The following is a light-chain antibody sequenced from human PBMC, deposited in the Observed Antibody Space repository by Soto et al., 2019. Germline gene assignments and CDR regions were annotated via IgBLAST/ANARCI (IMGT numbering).Light chain of an antibody. V-gene: IGKV1-5*03. J-gene: IGKJ2*01. CDR1: QSISSW. CDR3: QQYSSYSPYT. CDR2: TAS. Sequence: DIQMTQSPSTLSASVGDRVTITCRASQSISSWLAWYQQKPGKAPKLLIYTASNLESGVPSRFSGSGSGTEFTLTISSLQPDDFATYYCQQYSSYSPYTFGQGTKLETK.